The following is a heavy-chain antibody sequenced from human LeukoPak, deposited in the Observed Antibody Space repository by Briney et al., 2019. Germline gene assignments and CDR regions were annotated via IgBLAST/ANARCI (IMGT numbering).Heavy chain of an antibody. CDR3: ARGDSGKWNFKRGFDY. V-gene: IGHV3-53*01. Sequence: GGSLRLSCAASGLSVGSNYWSWVRQAPGKGLEWVSIIYSGGSTEYADSVKGRFTISRDNSENTVYLQMNSLRAEDTAVYYCARGDSGKWNFKRGFDYWGQGTLVTVPS. CDR2: IYSGGST. J-gene: IGHJ4*02. CDR1: GLSVGSNY. D-gene: IGHD1-26*01.